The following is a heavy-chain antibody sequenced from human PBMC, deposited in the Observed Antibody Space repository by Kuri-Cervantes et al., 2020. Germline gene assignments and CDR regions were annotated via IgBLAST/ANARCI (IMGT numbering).Heavy chain of an antibody. J-gene: IGHJ3*02. V-gene: IGHV3-53*01. CDR1: GFIVSNNY. CDR2: THSGGST. D-gene: IGHD3-10*01. CDR3: ARYNTDRSGAFDI. Sequence: ETLSLTCAASGFIVSNNYMSWVRQAPGKGLEWVSITHSGGSTYYADSVKGRSTISRDNSKNTLSLQMNSLRGEDTAVYYCARYNTDRSGAFDIWGQGTMVTVSS.